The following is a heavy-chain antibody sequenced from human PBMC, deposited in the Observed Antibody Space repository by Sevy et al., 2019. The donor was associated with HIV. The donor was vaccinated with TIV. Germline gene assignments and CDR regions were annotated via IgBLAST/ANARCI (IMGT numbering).Heavy chain of an antibody. CDR1: GFTFSTYW. D-gene: IGHD3-10*01. CDR2: INQGGTES. Sequence: GSLRLSCAASGFTFSTYWMSWVRQAPGKGLEWVANINQGGTESHYVGSVKGRFTISRDNAQNSLYLQMNSLRADDMAVYYCARLAVVSGRFDPWGQGTLVTVSS. CDR3: ARLAVVSGRFDP. V-gene: IGHV3-7*03. J-gene: IGHJ5*02.